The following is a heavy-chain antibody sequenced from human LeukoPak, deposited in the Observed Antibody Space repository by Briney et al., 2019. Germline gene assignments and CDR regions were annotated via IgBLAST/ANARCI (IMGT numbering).Heavy chain of an antibody. J-gene: IGHJ5*02. CDR3: ASTGHYYDSSGDAVWPIDP. Sequence: SETLSLTCAVYGGSFSGYYWSWLRQPPGKGLEWIGEINHSGSTNYNPSLKSRVTISVDTSKNQFSLKLSSVTAADTAVYYCASTGHYYDSSGDAVWPIDPWGQGTLVTVSS. V-gene: IGHV4-34*01. CDR2: INHSGST. CDR1: GGSFSGYY. D-gene: IGHD3-22*01.